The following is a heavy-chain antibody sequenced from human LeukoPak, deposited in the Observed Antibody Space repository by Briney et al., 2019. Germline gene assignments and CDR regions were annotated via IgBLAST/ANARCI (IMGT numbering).Heavy chain of an antibody. V-gene: IGHV3-23*01. J-gene: IGHJ4*02. CDR3: ARDQGGYGYFDY. CDR1: GFTFSSYA. CDR2: ISASGYST. Sequence: GGSLRLSCAASGFTFSSYAMSWVRQAPGKGLEWVSAISASGYSTYYADSVKGRFTISRDNSKNTLYLQMNSLRAEDTAVYYCARDQGGYGYFDYWGQGTLVTVSS. D-gene: IGHD5-12*01.